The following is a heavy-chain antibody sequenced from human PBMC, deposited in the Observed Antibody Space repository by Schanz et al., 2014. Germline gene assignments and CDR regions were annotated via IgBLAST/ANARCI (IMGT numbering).Heavy chain of an antibody. V-gene: IGHV1-2*02. CDR2: INSNSGAT. CDR3: ARVYRWQHILGHFDS. CDR1: GYTFTDYY. J-gene: IGHJ4*02. Sequence: QVQLVQSGAEVQKPGASVKVSCKASGYTFTDYYLHWVRQAPGQGLEWLGWINSNSGATNYAQKSQGRVTMTRDASISTAYMELSWLRPDDTAVYYCARVYRWQHILGHFDSWGQGSLVTVSS. D-gene: IGHD6-13*01.